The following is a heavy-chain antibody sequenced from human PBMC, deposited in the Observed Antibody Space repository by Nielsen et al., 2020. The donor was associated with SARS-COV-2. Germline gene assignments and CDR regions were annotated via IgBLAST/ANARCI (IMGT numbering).Heavy chain of an antibody. Sequence: SETLSLTCAVYGGSFSGYYWSWIRQPPGKGLEWIGEINHSGSINYNPSLKSRVTISVDTSKNQFSLKLSPVTAADTAVYYCASGHWYFDLWGRGTLVTVSS. J-gene: IGHJ2*01. CDR2: INHSGSI. CDR1: GGSFSGYY. CDR3: ASGHWYFDL. V-gene: IGHV4-34*01.